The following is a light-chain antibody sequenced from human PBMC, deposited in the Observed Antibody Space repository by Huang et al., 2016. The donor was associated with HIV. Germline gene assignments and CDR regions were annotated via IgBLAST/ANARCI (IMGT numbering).Light chain of an antibody. CDR2: SAS. Sequence: DIQMTQSPSSVSASEGDTVTITCRASQDISIWLAWYQQKPREAPTLLIHSASILVSGVTSRFSGSGSGTNFSLTINGLRPDDFATYYCLQADISPRSFGQGTRLDIQ. CDR3: LQADISPRS. V-gene: IGKV1-12*01. J-gene: IGKJ5*01. CDR1: QDISIW.